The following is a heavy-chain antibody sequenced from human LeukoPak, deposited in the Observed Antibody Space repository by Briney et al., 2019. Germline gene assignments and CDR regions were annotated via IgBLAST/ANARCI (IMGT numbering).Heavy chain of an antibody. Sequence: SETLSLTCAVYGGSFSGYYWSWIRQPPGKGLEWIGEINHSGSTNYNPSLKSRVTISVDTSKNQFSLKLSSVTAADTAVYYCARGVVAYGSGSYLDYWGQGTLVTVSS. V-gene: IGHV4-34*01. CDR2: INHSGST. J-gene: IGHJ4*02. D-gene: IGHD3-10*01. CDR3: ARGVVAYGSGSYLDY. CDR1: GGSFSGYY.